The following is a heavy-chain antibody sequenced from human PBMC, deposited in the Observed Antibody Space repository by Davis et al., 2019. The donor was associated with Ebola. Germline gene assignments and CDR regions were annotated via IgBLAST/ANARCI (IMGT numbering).Heavy chain of an antibody. V-gene: IGHV1-69*13. CDR2: IIPIFGTA. Sequence: SVKVSCKASGYTFTSYGISWVRQAPGQGLEWMGGIIPIFGTANYAQKFQGRVTITADESTSTAYMELSSLRSEDTAVYYCARGTNDYYYGMDVWGQGTTVTVSS. D-gene: IGHD1-14*01. CDR3: ARGTNDYYYGMDV. CDR1: GYTFTSYG. J-gene: IGHJ6*02.